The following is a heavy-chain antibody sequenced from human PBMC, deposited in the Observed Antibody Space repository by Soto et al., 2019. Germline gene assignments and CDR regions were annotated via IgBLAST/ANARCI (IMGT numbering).Heavy chain of an antibody. CDR3: ATYLGAAPYGMDV. V-gene: IGHV3-23*01. CDR1: GFTFSSYA. D-gene: IGHD3-10*01. Sequence: PGGSLRLSCAASGFTFSSYAMSWVRQAPGKGLEWVSAISGSGGSTYYADSVKGRFTISRDNSKNTLYLQMNSLRAEDTAVYYCATYLGAAPYGMDVWGQGTTVTVSS. CDR2: ISGSGGST. J-gene: IGHJ6*02.